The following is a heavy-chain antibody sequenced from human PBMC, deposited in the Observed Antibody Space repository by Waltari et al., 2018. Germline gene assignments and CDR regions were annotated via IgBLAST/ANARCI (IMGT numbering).Heavy chain of an antibody. D-gene: IGHD2-15*01. CDR1: GGYISSSSSY. Sequence: QLQLQESGPGLVKPSETLSLTCTVSGGYISSSSSYWGWLRQPPGKGLEWIGSIYYSGSTYYNPSLKSRVTISVDTSKNQFSLKLSSVTAADTSMYYCVRHARTTSGGKHFDHWGQGMLVTVSP. J-gene: IGHJ4*02. V-gene: IGHV4-39*01. CDR2: IYYSGST. CDR3: VRHARTTSGGKHFDH.